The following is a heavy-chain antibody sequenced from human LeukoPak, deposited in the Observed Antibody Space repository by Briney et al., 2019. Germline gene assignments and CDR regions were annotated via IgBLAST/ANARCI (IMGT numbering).Heavy chain of an antibody. Sequence: SETLSLTCSVFGGSISSYYWSWIRQPPGKGLEWIGYIHYSGSTNYNPSLKSRVTLSVDTSKNQFSLKLASVTAADTAVYYCARGAYCTSINCYGFDYWGQGTQVTASS. J-gene: IGHJ4*02. CDR3: ARGAYCTSINCYGFDY. V-gene: IGHV4-59*12. CDR2: IHYSGST. CDR1: GGSISSYY. D-gene: IGHD2-2*01.